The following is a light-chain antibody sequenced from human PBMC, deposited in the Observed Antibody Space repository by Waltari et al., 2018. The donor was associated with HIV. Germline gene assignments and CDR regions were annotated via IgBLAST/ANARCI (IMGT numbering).Light chain of an antibody. CDR2: EVS. J-gene: IGLJ1*01. CDR3: CSYTSRNTYV. Sequence: QSALTQPASVSGSPGQPITISSAGPSADAGGYDSVPWYQQNPGKAPTLMIYEVSNRPSGVSDRFSGSKSGSTASLTISGLQSEDEADYYCCSYTSRNTYVFGTGTKVTVL. CDR1: SADAGGYDS. V-gene: IGLV2-14*01.